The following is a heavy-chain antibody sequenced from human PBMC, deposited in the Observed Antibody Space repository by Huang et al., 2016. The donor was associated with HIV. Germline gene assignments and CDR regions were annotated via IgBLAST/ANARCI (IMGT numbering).Heavy chain of an antibody. J-gene: IGHJ4*02. V-gene: IGHV3-74*01. D-gene: IGHD6-19*01. CDR2: INSDGSST. CDR1: GFTFSSNW. Sequence: EVQLVESGGGVVQPGGCLRLSFAASGFTFSSNWMQWVSQAPGKGLVWVALINSDGSSTTYADSVKGRLTISRDNAKNTLYPQMNRLRAEDTAVYYCARGAGPDYWGQGTLVTVSS. CDR3: ARGAGPDY.